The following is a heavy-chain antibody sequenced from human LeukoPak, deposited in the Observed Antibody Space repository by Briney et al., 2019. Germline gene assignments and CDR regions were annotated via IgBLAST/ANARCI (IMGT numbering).Heavy chain of an antibody. CDR1: GFTFSSYG. J-gene: IGHJ4*02. CDR3: AKGPRGIVVVIPIDY. CDR2: ITGRGESI. V-gene: IGHV3-23*01. Sequence: GGSLRLSCVASGFTFSSYGMNWVRQAPGKGLEWVSGITGRGESIYYAGSVKGRFTISRDKSKNTLYLQMHSLRAEDTAVYYCAKGPRGIVVVIPIDYWGQGTLVTVSS. D-gene: IGHD3-22*01.